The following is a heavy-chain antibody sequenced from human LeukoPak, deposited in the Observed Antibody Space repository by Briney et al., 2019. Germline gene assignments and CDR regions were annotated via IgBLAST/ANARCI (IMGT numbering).Heavy chain of an antibody. V-gene: IGHV3-74*01. Sequence: GGSLRLSCAASGFTFSSYWMHWVRQAPGKGLVWVSRINSDGSSTSYADSVKGRFTISRDNAKNTLYLQMNGLRADDTATYYCARVHHSSSWGTDDCWGQGTLVTVSS. CDR3: ARVHHSSSWGTDDC. CDR1: GFTFSSYW. J-gene: IGHJ4*02. D-gene: IGHD6-13*01. CDR2: INSDGSST.